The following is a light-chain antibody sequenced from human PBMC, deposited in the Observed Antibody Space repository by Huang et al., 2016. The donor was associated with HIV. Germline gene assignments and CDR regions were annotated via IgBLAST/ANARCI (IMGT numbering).Light chain of an antibody. Sequence: EIVMTQSPATLSVSPGERATLSCRASQSVSSNLAWYPPKPGQAPRPLLYGASTRATGIPARFSGSGAGKEFTLTISSLQSEDFAVYYCQQYNNWSWTFGQGTKVEIK. V-gene: IGKV3-15*01. CDR2: GAS. J-gene: IGKJ1*01. CDR3: QQYNNWSWT. CDR1: QSVSSN.